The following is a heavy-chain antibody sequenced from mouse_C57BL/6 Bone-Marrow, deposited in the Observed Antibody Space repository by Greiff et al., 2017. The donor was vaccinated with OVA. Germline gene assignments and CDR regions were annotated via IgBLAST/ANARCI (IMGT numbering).Heavy chain of an antibody. CDR3: AKSSPPYYYGSSLWYFDV. Sequence: ESGPGLVAPSQSLSITCTVSGFSLTSYGVSWVRQPPGKGLEWLGVIWGDGSTNYHSALISRLSISKDNSKSQVFLKLNSLQTDDTATYYCAKSSPPYYYGSSLWYFDVWGTGTTVTVSS. V-gene: IGHV2-3*01. D-gene: IGHD1-1*01. J-gene: IGHJ1*03. CDR1: GFSLTSYG. CDR2: IWGDGST.